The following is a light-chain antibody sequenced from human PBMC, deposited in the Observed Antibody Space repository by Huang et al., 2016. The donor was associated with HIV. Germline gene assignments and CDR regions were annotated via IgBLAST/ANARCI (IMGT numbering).Light chain of an antibody. J-gene: IGKJ2*01. V-gene: IGKV3-11*01. Sequence: EIVLTQSPATLSLCPGERATLSCRASQSVSSYLAWYQQKPGQAPRLLIYDASSRATGIPARFSGSWSGTDFTLTISSLEPEDFAVYYCQQRSNWPRTFGQGTKLEIK. CDR1: QSVSSY. CDR2: DAS. CDR3: QQRSNWPRT.